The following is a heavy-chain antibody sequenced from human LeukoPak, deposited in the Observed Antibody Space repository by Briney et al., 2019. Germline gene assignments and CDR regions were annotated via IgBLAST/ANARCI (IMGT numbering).Heavy chain of an antibody. Sequence: GGSLRLSCAASGFTFSSYAMSWVRRAPGKGLEWVSAITGDGTYTNYADSVKGRFTISRDNSNNMLYLLMNSLRAEDTAVYYCAKRNSFSSGWHTDWGQGTLVTVSS. V-gene: IGHV3-23*01. CDR3: AKRNSFSSGWHTD. CDR1: GFTFSSYA. CDR2: ITGDGTYT. J-gene: IGHJ4*02. D-gene: IGHD6-19*01.